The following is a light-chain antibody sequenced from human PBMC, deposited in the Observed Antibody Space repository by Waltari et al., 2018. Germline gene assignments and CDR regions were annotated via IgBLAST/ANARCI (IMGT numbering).Light chain of an antibody. J-gene: IGLJ3*02. CDR2: VNSDGSH. CDR3: QTGGHGTWV. Sequence: QLVLTQSPSASASLEASVKLTCTLSSGYSSNVIAWHQQQPEKGPRYLMTVNSDGSHSKGGEIPDRFSGAGSGAERYLTISSLQSEDEADYYCQTGGHGTWVFGGGTKLTVL. V-gene: IGLV4-69*01. CDR1: SGYSSNV.